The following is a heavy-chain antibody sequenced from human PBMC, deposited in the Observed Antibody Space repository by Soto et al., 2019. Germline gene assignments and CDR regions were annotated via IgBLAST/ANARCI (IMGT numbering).Heavy chain of an antibody. V-gene: IGHV3-74*01. D-gene: IGHD2-21*02. CDR3: ARGGDPDY. Sequence: EVQLVESGGGLVQPGGSLRLSYVASGFTFNYYWMHWVRQAPGKGLMWVSRLQTDGSHPDYADSVKGRFTISRDNAKNTLYLQMNNLSAEDTAVYYCARGGDPDYWGQGTLVTVSS. CDR1: GFTFNYYW. CDR2: LQTDGSHP. J-gene: IGHJ4*02.